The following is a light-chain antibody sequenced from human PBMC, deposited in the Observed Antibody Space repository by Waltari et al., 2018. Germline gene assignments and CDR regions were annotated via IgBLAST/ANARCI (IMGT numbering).Light chain of an antibody. J-gene: IGKJ4*01. Sequence: DIQMTQSPSSLSAPVGARVTITCRASQTIGSYLNWFQQKPGKAPKPLLYAASSLQSGVPTRFTGSGSGTDFTLSVSSLHPEDFATYYCQQSYSIPTFGGGTKVEIK. CDR1: QTIGSY. CDR3: QQSYSIPT. V-gene: IGKV1-39*01. CDR2: AAS.